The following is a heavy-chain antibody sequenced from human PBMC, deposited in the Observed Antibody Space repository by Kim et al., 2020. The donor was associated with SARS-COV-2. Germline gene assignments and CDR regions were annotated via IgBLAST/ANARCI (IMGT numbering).Heavy chain of an antibody. Sequence: SETLSLTCAVYGGSFSGYYWSWIRQPPGKGLEWIGEINHSGSTNYNPSLKSRVTISVDTSKNQFSLKLSSVTAADTAVYYCARTIHSYGYVRGGGFDPWGQGTLVTVSS. D-gene: IGHD5-18*01. CDR3: ARTIHSYGYVRGGGFDP. J-gene: IGHJ5*02. CDR2: INHSGST. CDR1: GGSFSGYY. V-gene: IGHV4-34*01.